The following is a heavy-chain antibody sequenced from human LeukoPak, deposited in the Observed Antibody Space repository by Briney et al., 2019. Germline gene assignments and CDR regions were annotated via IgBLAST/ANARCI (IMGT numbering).Heavy chain of an antibody. CDR2: ISSSSTYI. D-gene: IGHD5-24*01. Sequence: GGSLRLSCAVSGFTFSSYSMNWVRQAPGKGLEWVSCISSSSTYIYYADSVKGRFTISRDNAKNSLYLQMNSLRAEDTAVYYCARSMAAISFSFHYWGQGTLVTVSS. V-gene: IGHV3-21*01. J-gene: IGHJ4*02. CDR3: ARSMAAISFSFHY. CDR1: GFTFSSYS.